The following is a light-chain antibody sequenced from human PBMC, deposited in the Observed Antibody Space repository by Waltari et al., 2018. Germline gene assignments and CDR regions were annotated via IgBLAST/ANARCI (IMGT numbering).Light chain of an antibody. V-gene: IGLV2-14*01. J-gene: IGLJ1*01. Sequence: QSALTQPASVSGSPGQSITISCTGTSSDVGGYNYVSWYQQHQGKAPKLMIYDVSKRPSGFSNRFSGSKSGNTASLTIYRLQAEDEADYYCSSYTSSSTFYVFGTGTKVTVL. CDR2: DVS. CDR3: SSYTSSSTFYV. CDR1: SSDVGGYNY.